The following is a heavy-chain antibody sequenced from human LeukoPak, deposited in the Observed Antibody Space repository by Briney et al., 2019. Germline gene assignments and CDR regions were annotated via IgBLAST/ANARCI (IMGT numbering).Heavy chain of an antibody. D-gene: IGHD6-19*01. Sequence: SETLSLTCAVYGGSFSGYYWSWLRQPPGQGLEWIGYIYYSGSTNYNPSLKSRVTISVDTSKNQFSLKLSSVTAADTAVYYCARGLGAVAGPDLDYWGQGTLVTVSS. CDR2: IYYSGST. CDR3: ARGLGAVAGPDLDY. V-gene: IGHV4-34*01. J-gene: IGHJ4*02. CDR1: GGSFSGYY.